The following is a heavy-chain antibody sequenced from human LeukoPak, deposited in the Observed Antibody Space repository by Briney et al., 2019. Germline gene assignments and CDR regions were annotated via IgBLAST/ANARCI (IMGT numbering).Heavy chain of an antibody. J-gene: IGHJ4*02. D-gene: IGHD6-19*01. V-gene: IGHV3-30-3*01. Sequence: GGSLRLSCAASGFTFSDYYMSWIRQAPGKGLEWVAVISYDGSNKYYADSVKGRFTISRDNSKNTLYQQMNSLRAEDTAVYYCASGYSSGWYYQDYWGQGTLVTVSS. CDR2: ISYDGSNK. CDR3: ASGYSSGWYYQDY. CDR1: GFTFSDYY.